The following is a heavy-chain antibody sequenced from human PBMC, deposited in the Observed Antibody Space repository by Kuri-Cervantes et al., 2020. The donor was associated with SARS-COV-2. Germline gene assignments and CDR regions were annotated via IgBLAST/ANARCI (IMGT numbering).Heavy chain of an antibody. CDR1: GFTFSDYY. V-gene: IGHV3-11*04. CDR3: ARDLRLGKSLDY. D-gene: IGHD7-27*01. J-gene: IGHJ4*02. Sequence: GSLRLSCAASGFTFSDYYLTWIRQAPGKGLEWVSYISSSGGSIFYADSVKGRFTISRDNAKNSLYLQMNSLRAEDTAVYYCARDLRLGKSLDYWGQGTLVTVSS. CDR2: ISSSGGSI.